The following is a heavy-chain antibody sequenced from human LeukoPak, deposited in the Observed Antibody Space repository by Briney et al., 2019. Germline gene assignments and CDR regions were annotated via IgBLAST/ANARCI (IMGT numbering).Heavy chain of an antibody. CDR3: AGRTSGWQHDAFDI. J-gene: IGHJ3*02. D-gene: IGHD6-19*01. Sequence: GASVKVSCKASGYTFTGYYMHWVRQAPGQGLEWMGWINPNSGGTNYAQKFQGRVTMTWDTSISTAYMELSSLTSDDTAVFYCAGRTSGWQHDAFDIWGQGTMVTVSS. CDR2: INPNSGGT. CDR1: GYTFTGYY. V-gene: IGHV1-2*02.